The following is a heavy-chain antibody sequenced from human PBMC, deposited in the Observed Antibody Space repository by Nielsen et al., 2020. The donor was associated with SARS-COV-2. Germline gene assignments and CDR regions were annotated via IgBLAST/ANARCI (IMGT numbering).Heavy chain of an antibody. CDR1: GGSISSSSYY. CDR2: IYYSGSS. V-gene: IGHV4-39*07. J-gene: IGHJ3*02. Sequence: SATLSLTCTVSGGSISSSSYYWGWIRQPPGKGLEWIGYIYYSGSSYYNPSLKSRVTISVDTSKNQFSLELTYVTAADTAVYYCARGIRRRHVFDIWGQGTMVTVSS. CDR3: ARGIRRRHVFDI. D-gene: IGHD1-1*01.